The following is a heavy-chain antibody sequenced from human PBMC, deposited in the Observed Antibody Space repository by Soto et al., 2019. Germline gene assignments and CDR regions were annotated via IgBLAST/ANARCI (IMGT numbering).Heavy chain of an antibody. CDR3: AKGAAPYFDY. V-gene: IGHV3-23*01. CDR1: GFSFGTYA. CDR2: ISGGIGSK. J-gene: IGHJ4*01. Sequence: GGSLRLSCVACGFSFGTYAMTWVRQVPWKGLEWVSTISGGIGSKFYADSVKGRFTISRDISKKMLFLHMNGLRGEDTGTYYCAKGAAPYFDYGGRGTLV. D-gene: IGHD1-26*01.